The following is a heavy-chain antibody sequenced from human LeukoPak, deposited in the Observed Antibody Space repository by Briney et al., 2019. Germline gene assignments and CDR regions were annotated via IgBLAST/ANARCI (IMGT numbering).Heavy chain of an antibody. J-gene: IGHJ4*02. CDR2: ISYDGSNK. CDR1: GFTFSSYD. CDR3: ARGYTYCSGGSCYPYYFDY. D-gene: IGHD2-15*01. V-gene: IGHV3-30*03. Sequence: PGGSLRLSCAASGFTFSSYDMHWVRQAPGKGLEWVAVISYDGSNKYYADSVKGRFTISRDNSKNTLYLQMNSLRAEDTAVYYCARGYTYCSGGSCYPYYFDYWGQGTLVTVSS.